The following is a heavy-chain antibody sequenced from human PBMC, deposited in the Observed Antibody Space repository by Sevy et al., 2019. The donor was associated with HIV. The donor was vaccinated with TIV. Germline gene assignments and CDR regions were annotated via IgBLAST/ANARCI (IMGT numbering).Heavy chain of an antibody. D-gene: IGHD3-22*01. CDR2: IYYRGTT. J-gene: IGHJ6*02. Sequence: SETLSLTCTVSGGSFSSGDYFWSWIRQPPGKGLEWIGCIYYRGTTFYNPSLKSRVTISIDPSRSQFSVRLNSVTAADTAVYYCARVLFGDSVGGYYGMDVWGQGTTVTVSS. V-gene: IGHV4-30-4*01. CDR3: ARVLFGDSVGGYYGMDV. CDR1: GGSFSSGDYF.